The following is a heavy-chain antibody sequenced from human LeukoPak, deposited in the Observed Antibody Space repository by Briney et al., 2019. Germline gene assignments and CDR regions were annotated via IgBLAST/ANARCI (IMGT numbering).Heavy chain of an antibody. Sequence: GGSLRLSCAASGFTFSSYGMYWVRQAPGKGLEWVALIWYDGSNRYCADSVKGRFTVSRDNSKNTLYLQMNSLRAEDTAVYYCASWRGSGSYGGYFDYWGQGTLVTVSS. CDR3: ASWRGSGSYGGYFDY. D-gene: IGHD3-10*01. J-gene: IGHJ4*02. V-gene: IGHV3-33*01. CDR1: GFTFSSYG. CDR2: IWYDGSNR.